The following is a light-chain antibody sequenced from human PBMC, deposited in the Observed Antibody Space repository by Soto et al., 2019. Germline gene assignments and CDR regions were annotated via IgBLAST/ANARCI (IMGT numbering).Light chain of an antibody. CDR1: SSDVGGYNY. Sequence: QAVVTQPASVSGSPGQSITISCTGTSSDVGGYNYVSWYQQHPGKAPKLMIYDVSNRPSGVSNRFSGSKSGNTASLTSSGLQAEDEADYYCSSYTSSSTRVFGGGTKLTVL. CDR2: DVS. V-gene: IGLV2-14*01. J-gene: IGLJ2*01. CDR3: SSYTSSSTRV.